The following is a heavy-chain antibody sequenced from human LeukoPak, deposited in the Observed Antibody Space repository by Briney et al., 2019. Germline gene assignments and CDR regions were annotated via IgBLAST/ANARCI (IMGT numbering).Heavy chain of an antibody. CDR2: ISSSSSYI. J-gene: IGHJ4*02. CDR1: GFTFSSYC. Sequence: PGGSLRLSCGASGFTFSSYCMTWVRQAPGKGLEWVSSISSSSSYIYYADSVEGRFTISRDNAKNSLYLQMNSLRAEDTAVYYCASWGEATDYWGQGTLVTVSS. D-gene: IGHD3-16*01. V-gene: IGHV3-21*01. CDR3: ASWGEATDY.